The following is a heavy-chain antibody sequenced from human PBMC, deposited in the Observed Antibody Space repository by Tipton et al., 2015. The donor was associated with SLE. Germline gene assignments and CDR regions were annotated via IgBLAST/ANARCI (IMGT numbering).Heavy chain of an antibody. CDR2: ISSSSSTI. CDR3: ARERSDDAFDI. CDR1: GSTFSSYS. D-gene: IGHD4-17*01. J-gene: IGHJ3*02. Sequence: LSLTCAASGSTFSSYSMNWVRQAPGKGLEWVSYISSSSSTIYYADSVKGRFTISRDNAKNSLYLQMNSLRAEDTAVYYCARERSDDAFDIWGQGTMVTVSS. V-gene: IGHV3-48*01.